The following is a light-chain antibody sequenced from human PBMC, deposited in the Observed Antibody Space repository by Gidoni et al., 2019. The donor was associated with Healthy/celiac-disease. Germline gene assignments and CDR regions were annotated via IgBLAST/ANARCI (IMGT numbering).Light chain of an antibody. CDR3: QQRSNWPT. J-gene: IGKJ1*01. CDR1: QSVSSH. V-gene: IGKV3-11*01. CDR2: DAS. Sequence: EIVLTQSPATLSLSPGERATLSCRASQSVSSHLAWYQQKPGQAPSLRIYDASNRATGIPARLSGSGSGTDFTLTISSLEPEDFAVYYCQQRSNWPTFGQGTKVEIK.